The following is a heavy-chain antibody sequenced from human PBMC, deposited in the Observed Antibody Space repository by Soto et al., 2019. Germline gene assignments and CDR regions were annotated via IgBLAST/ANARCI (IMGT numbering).Heavy chain of an antibody. CDR3: AREAGYCSRTSCYRRAFDT. CDR1: GFSFSGHW. CDR2: INTDGGNS. Sequence: EVQLVESGGDLVQPGGSLRLSCAASGFSFSGHWMHWVRQVPGKGLXWVSRINTDGGNSAYADSVKGRFTISRDNAKNTLYLQMNGLRAEDTAVYYCAREAGYCSRTSCYRRAFDTWGQGTTVTVSS. D-gene: IGHD2-2*01. V-gene: IGHV3-74*03. J-gene: IGHJ3*02.